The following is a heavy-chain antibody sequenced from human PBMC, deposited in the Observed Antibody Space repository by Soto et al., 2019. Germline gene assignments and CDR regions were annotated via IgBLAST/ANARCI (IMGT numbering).Heavy chain of an antibody. J-gene: IGHJ6*02. CDR3: ARDRRPSIYSGLAV. D-gene: IGHD2-2*01. V-gene: IGHV3-23*01. Sequence: GGSLRLSCAASGFIFNNYAMSWVRQAPGKGLEWVSFISAGGGSPNYADSVKGRFTISRDNSKNMVYLQMNSLRAEDTAVYYCARDRRPSIYSGLAVWGQGTTVTVSS. CDR2: ISAGGGSP. CDR1: GFIFNNYA.